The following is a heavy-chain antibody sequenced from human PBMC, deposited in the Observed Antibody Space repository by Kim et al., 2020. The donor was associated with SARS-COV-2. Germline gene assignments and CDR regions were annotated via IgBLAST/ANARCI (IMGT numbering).Heavy chain of an antibody. D-gene: IGHD4-17*01. CDR1: GGTFSSYA. V-gene: IGHV1-69*13. Sequence: SVKVSCKASGGTFSSYAISWVRQAPGQGLEWMGGIIPIFGTANYAQKFQGRVTITADESTSTAYMELSSLRSEDTAVYYCNVRLPVSHDAFDIWGQGTMVTVSS. CDR2: IIPIFGTA. CDR3: NVRLPVSHDAFDI. J-gene: IGHJ3*02.